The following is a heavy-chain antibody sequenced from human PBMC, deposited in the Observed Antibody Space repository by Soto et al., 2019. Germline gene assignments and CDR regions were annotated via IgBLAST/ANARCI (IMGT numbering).Heavy chain of an antibody. CDR1: GGSFSGYS. Sequence: SETLSLTCAVYGGSFSGYSWNWIRQPPGKGLEWIGEINHSGSTNYNPSLKSRVTISLDTSKNQFSLRLTSLTAADTAVYFCARAPQIVAMGRPFDYWGQGSLVTAPQ. CDR3: ARAPQIVAMGRPFDY. V-gene: IGHV4-34*01. J-gene: IGHJ4*02. D-gene: IGHD5-12*01. CDR2: INHSGST.